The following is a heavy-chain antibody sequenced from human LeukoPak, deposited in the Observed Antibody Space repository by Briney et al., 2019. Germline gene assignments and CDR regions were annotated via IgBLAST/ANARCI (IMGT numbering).Heavy chain of an antibody. CDR3: ARDCGSTSCYPDY. CDR1: GYTFTGYY. Sequence: GASVKVSCKVSGYTFTGYYMHWVRQAPGQGLEWMGWINPNSGGTNYAQKFQGRVTMTRDTSISSAYMELSRLSSDDTAVYFCARDCGSTSCYPDYWGQGTLVTVSS. CDR2: INPNSGGT. V-gene: IGHV1-2*02. D-gene: IGHD2-2*01. J-gene: IGHJ4*02.